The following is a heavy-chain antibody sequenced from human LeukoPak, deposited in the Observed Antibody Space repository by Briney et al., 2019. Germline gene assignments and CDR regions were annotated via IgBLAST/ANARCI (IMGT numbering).Heavy chain of an antibody. Sequence: PGGSLRLSCAASGFTFSRYWMHWVRQAPGKGLVWVSRINSDGSSRYADSAKGRFTISIDNAKNTLYLQMNSLRAEDTAVYYCARGGWEQEHLDYWGQGTLVTVSS. CDR3: ARGGWEQEHLDY. J-gene: IGHJ4*02. V-gene: IGHV3-74*01. CDR2: INSDGSS. CDR1: GFTFSRYW. D-gene: IGHD1-26*01.